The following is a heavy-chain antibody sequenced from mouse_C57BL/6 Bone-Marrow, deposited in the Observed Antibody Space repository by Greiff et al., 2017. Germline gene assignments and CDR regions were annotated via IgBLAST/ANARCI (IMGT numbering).Heavy chain of an antibody. CDR3: ARGVVAPVGYCDV. J-gene: IGHJ1*03. D-gene: IGHD1-1*01. Sequence: EVKLVESGGGLVKPGGSLKLSCAASGFTFSSYAMSWVRQTPEKRLEWVATISDGGSYTYYPDNVTGRFTISRDNAKNNLYLQMSHLKSEDTAMYYCARGVVAPVGYCDVWGTGTTVTVSS. V-gene: IGHV5-4*03. CDR2: ISDGGSYT. CDR1: GFTFSSYA.